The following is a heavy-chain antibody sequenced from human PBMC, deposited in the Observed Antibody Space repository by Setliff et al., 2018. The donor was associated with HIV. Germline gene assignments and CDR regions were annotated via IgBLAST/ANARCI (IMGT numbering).Heavy chain of an antibody. D-gene: IGHD3-10*01. J-gene: IGHJ5*02. CDR2: ISDSGTT. Sequence: PSETLSLTCAVYGGSLTNYYWSWFRQSPGKGLEWIGEISDSGTTDYNPSLKSRVTISVDTSKNQFSLKLSSVTAADTAVYYCATYADRESNRFDPWGQGILVTVSS. V-gene: IGHV4-34*01. CDR3: ATYADRESNRFDP. CDR1: GGSLTNYY.